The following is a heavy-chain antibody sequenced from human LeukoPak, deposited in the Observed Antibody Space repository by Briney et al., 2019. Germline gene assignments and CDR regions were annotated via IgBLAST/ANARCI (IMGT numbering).Heavy chain of an antibody. D-gene: IGHD1-26*01. CDR3: TRVPMRGSSNWAYFDY. V-gene: IGHV3-49*04. Sequence: GGSLRLSCTASGFTFGDYAMSWVRQAPGKGLEWVGFIRNKAYGATTEYAASVKGRFTISRDDSKSIAYLQMNSLKTEDTAVYYCTRVPMRGSSNWAYFDYWGQGTLVTVSS. CDR1: GFTFGDYA. CDR2: IRNKAYGATT. J-gene: IGHJ4*02.